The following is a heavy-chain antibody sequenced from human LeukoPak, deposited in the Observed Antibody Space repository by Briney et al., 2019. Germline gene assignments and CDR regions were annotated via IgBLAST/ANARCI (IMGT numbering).Heavy chain of an antibody. CDR1: GFTFDDYA. D-gene: IGHD2-2*01. J-gene: IGHJ5*02. CDR2: ISGDGGST. V-gene: IGHV3-43*02. CDR3: AKGPNPYCSSTSCYAP. Sequence: PGGSLRLSCAASGFTFDDYAMHWVRQAPGKGLEWVSLISGDGGSTYYADSVKGRFTISRDNSKNSLYLQMNSLRTGDTALYYCAKGPNPYCSSTSCYAPWGQGTLVTVSS.